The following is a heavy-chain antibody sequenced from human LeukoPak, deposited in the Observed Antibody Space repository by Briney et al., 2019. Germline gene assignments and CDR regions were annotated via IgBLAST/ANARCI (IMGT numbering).Heavy chain of an antibody. Sequence: ASVKVSCKASGYTFTSYGISWVRHAPGQGLEWMGSISPYNGNTNYAERLQGRVIMTTDTSTSKAYMELRSLRSDDTAVFYCARDQYDYVWGSYRPYFDYWGQGTLVTVSS. V-gene: IGHV1-18*04. D-gene: IGHD3-16*02. CDR2: ISPYNGNT. CDR1: GYTFTSYG. J-gene: IGHJ4*02. CDR3: ARDQYDYVWGSYRPYFDY.